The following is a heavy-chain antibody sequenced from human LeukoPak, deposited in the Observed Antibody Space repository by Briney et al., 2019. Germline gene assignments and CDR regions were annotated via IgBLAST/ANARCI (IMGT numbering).Heavy chain of an antibody. D-gene: IGHD7-27*01. CDR2: IYYSGST. CDR3: AKTGGHYFDY. CDR1: GGSISSYY. Sequence: SETLSLTCTVSGGSISSYYWSWIRQPPGKGLEWIGYIYYSGSTNYNPSLKSRVTISVDTSKNQFSLKLSSVTAADTAVYYCAKTGGHYFDYRGQGTLVTVSS. J-gene: IGHJ4*02. V-gene: IGHV4-59*01.